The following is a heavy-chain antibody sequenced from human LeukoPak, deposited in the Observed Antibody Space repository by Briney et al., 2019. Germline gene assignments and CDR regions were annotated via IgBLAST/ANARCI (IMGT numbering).Heavy chain of an antibody. J-gene: IGHJ6*02. Sequence: SETLSLTCTVSGGSISSYYWSWIRQPPGKGLEWIGYTVGASPTTTPPSRVESISVDTSKNQFSLGLSSVTAADTAVYYCVRITFVVEGYGMDVWGQGTTVTVSS. CDR2: TVGASP. CDR1: GGSISSYY. V-gene: IGHV4-4*09. D-gene: IGHD2-21*01. CDR3: VRITFVVEGYGMDV.